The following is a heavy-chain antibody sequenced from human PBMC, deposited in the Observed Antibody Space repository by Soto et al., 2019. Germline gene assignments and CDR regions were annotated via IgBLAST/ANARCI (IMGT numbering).Heavy chain of an antibody. CDR3: ARDNVARGITIFGVVIHFDY. CDR2: ISSSSSTI. J-gene: IGHJ4*02. CDR1: GFTFSSYS. D-gene: IGHD3-3*01. V-gene: IGHV3-48*02. Sequence: GGSLRLSCAASGFTFSSYSMNWVRQAPGKGLEWVSYISSSSSTIYYADSVKGRFTISRDNAKNSLYLQMNSLRDEDTAVYYCARDNVARGITIFGVVIHFDYWGQGTLVTVSS.